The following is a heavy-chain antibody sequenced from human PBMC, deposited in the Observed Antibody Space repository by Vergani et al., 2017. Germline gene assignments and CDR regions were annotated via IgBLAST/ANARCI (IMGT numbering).Heavy chain of an antibody. CDR3: ASDGAGTGITGI. V-gene: IGHV4-59*01. CDR1: GGSISSYY. CDR2: IYYSGST. J-gene: IGHJ4*02. Sequence: QVQLQESGPGLVKPSETLSLTCTVSGGSISSYYWSWIRQPPGKGLEWIGYIYYSGSTNYNPSLKSRVTISVDTSKNQFSLKLGSVTAADTAVYYCASDGAGTGITGIWGQGTLVTVSS. D-gene: IGHD1-20*01.